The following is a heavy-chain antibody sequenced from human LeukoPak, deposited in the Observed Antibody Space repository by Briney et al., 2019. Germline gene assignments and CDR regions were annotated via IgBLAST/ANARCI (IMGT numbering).Heavy chain of an antibody. J-gene: IGHJ6*02. V-gene: IGHV3-30*03. Sequence: PGGSLRLSCAASGFTFSTYSMNWVRQAPGKGLEWVAVMSYDGRNNFYADSVKGRFSMSRDNSKNTLYMEMNSLRAEDTAVYYCARDRLGSYGSYSHYYYGMDVWGRGTTVTVSS. D-gene: IGHD4-23*01. CDR2: MSYDGRNN. CDR1: GFTFSTYS. CDR3: ARDRLGSYGSYSHYYYGMDV.